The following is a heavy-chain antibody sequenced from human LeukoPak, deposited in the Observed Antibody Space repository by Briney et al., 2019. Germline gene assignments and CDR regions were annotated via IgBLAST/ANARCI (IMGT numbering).Heavy chain of an antibody. CDR2: IRYDGSNK. J-gene: IGHJ5*02. D-gene: IGHD3-10*01. V-gene: IGHV3-30*02. CDR1: GFTFSSYG. CDR3: AKDSEFPEINWFDP. Sequence: GGSLRLSCAASGFTFSSYGMHWVRQAPGKGLEWVAFIRYDGSNKYYADSVKGRFTISRDNSKNTLYLHVNSLRPEDTAVYYCAKDSEFPEINWFDPWGQGTLVTVSS.